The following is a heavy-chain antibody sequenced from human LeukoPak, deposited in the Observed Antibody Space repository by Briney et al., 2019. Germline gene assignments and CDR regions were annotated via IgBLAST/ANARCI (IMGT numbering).Heavy chain of an antibody. D-gene: IGHD3-22*01. J-gene: IGHJ4*02. CDR2: ISWNSGSI. V-gene: IGHV3-9*01. CDR3: AKDKTPYYDSSGYPDY. Sequence: GGSLRLSCAASGFTFDDYAMHWVRQAPGRGLEGVSGISWNSGSIDYADSVKGRFTISRDNAKNSLYLQMNSLRAEDTALYYCAKDKTPYYDSSGYPDYWGQGTLVTVSS. CDR1: GFTFDDYA.